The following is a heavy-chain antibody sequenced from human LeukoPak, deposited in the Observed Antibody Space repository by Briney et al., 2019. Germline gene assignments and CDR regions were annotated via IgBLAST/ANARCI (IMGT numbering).Heavy chain of an antibody. Sequence: WASVKVSCKASGYSFTGYYMHWVRQAPGQGLEWMGWINPNSGGTNYAQKLQGRVTMTTDTSTSTAYMELRSLRSDDTAVYYCARAYSSSWYFQEINYYYYYYMDVWGKGTTVTVSS. CDR3: ARAYSSSWYFQEINYYYYYYMDV. J-gene: IGHJ6*03. CDR2: INPNSGGT. V-gene: IGHV1-2*02. CDR1: GYSFTGYY. D-gene: IGHD6-13*01.